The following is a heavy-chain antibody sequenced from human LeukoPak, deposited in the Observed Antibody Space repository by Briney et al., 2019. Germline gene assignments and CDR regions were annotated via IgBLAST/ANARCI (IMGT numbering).Heavy chain of an antibody. J-gene: IGHJ3*02. CDR2: ISSSRSYI. D-gene: IGHD1-14*01. CDR3: SQTGDDAFDI. V-gene: IGHV3-21*01. CDR1: GFTFSSYS. Sequence: GGSLRLSCAASGFTFSSYSMNWVRQAPGKGLEWVSSISSSRSYIYYADSVKGRFTISRDNAKNSLYLQMNSLRAEDTAVYYCSQTGDDAFDIWGQGTMVTVSS.